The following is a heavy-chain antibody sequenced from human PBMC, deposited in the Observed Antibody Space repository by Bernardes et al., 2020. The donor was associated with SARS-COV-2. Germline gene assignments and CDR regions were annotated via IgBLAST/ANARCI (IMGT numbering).Heavy chain of an antibody. CDR3: AKDWWPTMGGSFDF. D-gene: IGHD2-15*01. CDR1: GFTFSSYA. J-gene: IGHJ4*02. V-gene: IGHV3-23*01. Sequence: GGSLRLSCAASGFTFSSYAMSWVRQAPGKGLEWVSAISGSGSGTHYADSVKGRFTISRDNSKNTLYLQMNSLRAEDTAVYYCAKDWWPTMGGSFDFWGQGTLVTVSS. CDR2: ISGSGSGT.